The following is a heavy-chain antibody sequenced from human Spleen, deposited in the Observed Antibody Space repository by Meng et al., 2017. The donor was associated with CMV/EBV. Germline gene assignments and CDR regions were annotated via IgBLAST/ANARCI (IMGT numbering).Heavy chain of an antibody. V-gene: IGHV1-18*01. D-gene: IGHD3-10*01. CDR1: CYPFGSYV. J-gene: IGHJ5*02. CDR2: ISARAGHF. Sequence: ASCYPFGSYVFTWVRQAPGKGLEWLALISARAGHFCVTPVVQHSIIPTTETSTNSAYLELRNLTSDDAAVYYCTRQDGSGGYVWLDPWGQGTLVTVSS. CDR3: TRQDGSGGYVWLDP.